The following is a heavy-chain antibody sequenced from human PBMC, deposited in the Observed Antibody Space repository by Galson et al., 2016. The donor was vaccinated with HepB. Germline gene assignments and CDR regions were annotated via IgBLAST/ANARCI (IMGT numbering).Heavy chain of an antibody. J-gene: IGHJ2*01. Sequence: SLRLSCAASGFTSSDYAMAWVRQAPGRGLEWVSVISGSGTSSYYADSVGGRFIISRDKFKNPVYLQMNRLRSEDTAEYYCARGNGYYFLLYFDLWGSGTLVSVSS. CDR3: ARGNGYYFLLYFDL. CDR2: ISGSGTSS. CDR1: GFTSSDYA. V-gene: IGHV3-23*01. D-gene: IGHD3-22*01.